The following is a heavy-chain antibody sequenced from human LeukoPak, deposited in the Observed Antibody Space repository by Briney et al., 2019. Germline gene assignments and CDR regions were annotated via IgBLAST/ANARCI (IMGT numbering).Heavy chain of an antibody. CDR1: GLSFASYW. CDR3: ARDAFGDFSY. J-gene: IGHJ4*02. D-gene: IGHD3-10*01. CDR2: IRKDGGDI. Sequence: GGSLRLSCVASGLSFASYWMDWVRQAPGKGLEWVANIRKDGGDIHYVDSVKGRFTISRDNAKNSAYLQMHRLRAEDTAVYYCARDAFGDFSYWGQGILVTVSS. V-gene: IGHV3-7*01.